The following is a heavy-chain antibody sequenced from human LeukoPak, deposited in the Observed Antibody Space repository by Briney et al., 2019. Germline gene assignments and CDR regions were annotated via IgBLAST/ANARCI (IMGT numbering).Heavy chain of an antibody. D-gene: IGHD3-22*01. J-gene: IGHJ6*03. V-gene: IGHV4-38-2*02. Sequence: SETLSLTCTVSGYSISSGYYWGWIRQPPGKGLEWIGSIYHSGGTYYNPSLKSRVTISVDTSKNQFSLKLSSVTAADTAVYYCARVASGYYFGLEYYYMDVWGKGTTVTVSS. CDR3: ARVASGYYFGLEYYYMDV. CDR1: GYSISSGYY. CDR2: IYHSGGT.